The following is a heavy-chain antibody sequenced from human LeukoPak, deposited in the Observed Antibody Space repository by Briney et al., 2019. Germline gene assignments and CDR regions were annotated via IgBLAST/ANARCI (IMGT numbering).Heavy chain of an antibody. D-gene: IGHD6-13*01. V-gene: IGHV4-34*01. J-gene: IGHJ4*02. CDR1: GGSFSGYY. CDR2: INHSGST. Sequence: SETLSLTCAVYGGSFSGYYWSWIRQPPGKGLEWIGEINHSGSTNYNPSLKSRVTISVDTSKNQFSLKLSSVTAADTAAYYCARESSPQRGSWSPYYFDYWGQGTLVTVSS. CDR3: ARESSPQRGSWSPYYFDY.